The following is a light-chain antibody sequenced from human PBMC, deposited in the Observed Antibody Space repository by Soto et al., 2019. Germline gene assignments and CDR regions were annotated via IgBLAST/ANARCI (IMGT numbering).Light chain of an antibody. CDR1: RSDIGDSNY. CDR3: ASKAGSSNV. J-gene: IGLJ1*01. Sequence: QSALTQPPSASGSPGQSVTISCTGSRSDIGDSNYVSWYQQHPRKAPKLIISEVINRPSGVPDRFSASKSGNTASLTISGLQAEDEADYYCASKAGSSNVFGTGTKLTVL. CDR2: EVI. V-gene: IGLV2-8*01.